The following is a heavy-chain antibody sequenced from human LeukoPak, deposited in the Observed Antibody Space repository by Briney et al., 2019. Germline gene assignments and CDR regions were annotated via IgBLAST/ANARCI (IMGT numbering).Heavy chain of an antibody. V-gene: IGHV3-23*01. CDR1: GFTFSSHD. J-gene: IGHJ4*02. CDR3: AREGQYCSSSACQFDY. CDR2: IGCRDTRI. D-gene: IGHD2-2*01. Sequence: GGSLRLSCVGSGFTFSSHDMIWVRQAPGKGLEWVSDIGCRDTRINYADSVKGRFTISRDNSKNTVYLQMSSLRVEDTAIYYCAREGQYCSSSACQFDYWGQGTLVTVSS.